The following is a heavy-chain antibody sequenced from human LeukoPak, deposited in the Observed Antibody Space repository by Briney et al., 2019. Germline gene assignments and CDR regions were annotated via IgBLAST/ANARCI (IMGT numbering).Heavy chain of an antibody. CDR2: ICGSGGST. V-gene: IGHV3-23*01. J-gene: IGHJ4*02. Sequence: GGALRLSCAASGFTFSSYAMSWVRQAPWKGLEAVSSICGSGGSTYYADSVKGRFTISRDNSKNTLYLQMNSLRAEDTAVYYCAKGTTIFGVVTYDYWGQGTLVTVSS. CDR1: GFTFSSYA. CDR3: AKGTTIFGVVTYDY. D-gene: IGHD3-3*01.